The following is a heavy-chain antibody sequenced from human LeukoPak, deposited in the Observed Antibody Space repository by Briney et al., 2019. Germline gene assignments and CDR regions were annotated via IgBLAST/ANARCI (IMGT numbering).Heavy chain of an antibody. J-gene: IGHJ4*02. CDR1: GFTFTSYD. CDR3: VGRLRGWSSGFDY. Sequence: GGSLSLSCAASGFTFTSYDMHWVRQATGKGLEWVSVIGSAGETFYSGSVKGRFTVSREDAKSSLYLQMNSLRAGDSAVYYCVGRLRGWSSGFDYWGQGTLVTVSS. CDR2: IGSAGET. V-gene: IGHV3-13*04. D-gene: IGHD6-19*01.